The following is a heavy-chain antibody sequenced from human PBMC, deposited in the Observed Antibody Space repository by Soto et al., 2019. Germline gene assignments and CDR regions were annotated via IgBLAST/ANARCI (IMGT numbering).Heavy chain of an antibody. V-gene: IGHV4-59*08. D-gene: IGHD5-18*01. CDR2: IYYSGST. J-gene: IGHJ6*02. Sequence: PSETLSLTCTVSGGSISSYYWSWIRQPPGKGLEWIGYIYYSGSTNYNPSLKSRVTISVDTSKNQFSLKLSSVTAADTAVYYCAKVDTAVVSWYYYYGMDVWGQGTTVTVSS. CDR1: GGSISSYY. CDR3: AKVDTAVVSWYYYYGMDV.